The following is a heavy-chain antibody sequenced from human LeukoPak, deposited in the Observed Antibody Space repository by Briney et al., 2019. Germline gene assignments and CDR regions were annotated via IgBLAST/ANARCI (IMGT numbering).Heavy chain of an antibody. CDR1: GGSISSHY. J-gene: IGHJ6*03. CDR2: IYYSGST. CDR3: ARAVSSIAAPPTPLYYYYYYMDV. Sequence: SETLSLTCTVSGGSISSHYWSWIRQPPGKGLEWIGYIYYSGSTNYNPSLQSRVTISVDTSKNQFSLKLSSVTAADTAVYYCARAVSSIAAPPTPLYYYYYYMDVWGKGTTVTVSS. D-gene: IGHD6-6*01. V-gene: IGHV4-59*08.